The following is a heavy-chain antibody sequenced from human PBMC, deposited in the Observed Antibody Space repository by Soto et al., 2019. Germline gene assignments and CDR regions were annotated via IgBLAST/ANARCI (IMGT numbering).Heavy chain of an antibody. D-gene: IGHD2-15*01. CDR2: IIPIFGTA. CDR3: ERGSSGGQQV. Sequence: KVDCKGCGWSFSKDPISCVRQAPGQGLEWMGGIIPIFGTANYAQKFQGRVTITADESTSTAYMELSSLRSEDTALYYCERGSSGGQQVWGQGTLVTVSS. J-gene: IGHJ1*01. CDR1: GWSFSKDP. V-gene: IGHV1-69*01.